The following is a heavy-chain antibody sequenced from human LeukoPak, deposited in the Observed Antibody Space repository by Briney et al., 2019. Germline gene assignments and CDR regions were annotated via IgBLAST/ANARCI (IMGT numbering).Heavy chain of an antibody. Sequence: SETLSLTCTVSGGSISSYYWSWIRQPPGKGLEWIGYIYYSGSTNYNPSLKSRVTISVDTSKNQFSLKLSSVTAADTAVYYCARVDCSSTSCLKTYYFDYWAREPWSPSPQ. CDR2: IYYSGST. V-gene: IGHV4-59*01. CDR3: ARVDCSSTSCLKTYYFDY. D-gene: IGHD2-2*01. CDR1: GGSISSYY. J-gene: IGHJ4*02.